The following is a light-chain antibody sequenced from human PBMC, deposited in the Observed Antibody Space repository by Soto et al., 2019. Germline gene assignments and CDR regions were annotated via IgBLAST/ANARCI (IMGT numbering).Light chain of an antibody. CDR1: SGDVGGYDY. CDR2: DVT. CDR3: NSYTSSSTYV. V-gene: IGLV2-14*03. J-gene: IGLJ1*01. Sequence: QSVLTQPASVSGSPGQSIAISCTGTSGDVGGYDYVSWYQQHPDKAPKLMIYDVTKRPSGVSYRFSGSKSGNTASLTISGLQAEDEADYYCNSYTSSSTYVFGTGTKVTVL.